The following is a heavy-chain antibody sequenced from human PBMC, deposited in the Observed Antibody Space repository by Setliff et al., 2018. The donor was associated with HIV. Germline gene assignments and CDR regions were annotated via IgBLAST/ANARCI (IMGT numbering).Heavy chain of an antibody. Sequence: PGGSLRLSCAASGFTFSSYAMHWVRQAPGKGLEYVSTISSNGGSTYYANFVKGRFTISRDNSKNTLYLQMGRLRAEDMAVYYCARSNGQWLKNWFEPWGQGTLVT. CDR1: GFTFSSYA. D-gene: IGHD6-19*01. J-gene: IGHJ5*02. CDR2: ISSNGGST. V-gene: IGHV3-64*01. CDR3: ARSNGQWLKNWFEP.